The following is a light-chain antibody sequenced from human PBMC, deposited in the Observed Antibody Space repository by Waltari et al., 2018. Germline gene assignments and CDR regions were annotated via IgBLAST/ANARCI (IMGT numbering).Light chain of an antibody. CDR2: RAS. V-gene: IGKV1-5*03. Sequence: QMTQSPSTLSASVGDRVTITCRASQSISNWLAWYQQKPGKVPKLLIYRASDLESGVPSRFSGRGTGTEFTLTITSLQPDDIATYHCQQYNGYSRTFGQGTKVELK. CDR3: QQYNGYSRT. J-gene: IGKJ1*01. CDR1: QSISNW.